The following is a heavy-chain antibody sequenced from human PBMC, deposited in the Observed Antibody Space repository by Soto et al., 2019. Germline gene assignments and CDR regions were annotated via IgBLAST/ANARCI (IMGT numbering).Heavy chain of an antibody. CDR1: GDSISSDKW. CDR3: ARHGRHSSGSYYNPLDY. V-gene: IGHV4-39*01. CDR2: IYYSGST. D-gene: IGHD3-10*01. J-gene: IGHJ4*02. Sequence: SETLSLTCAVSGDSISSDKWWSWVRQPPGKGLEWIGSIYYSGSTYYNPSLKSRVTIFVDTSKNQFSLKLNSVTAADTAVYYCARHGRHSSGSYYNPLDYWGQGTLVTVSS.